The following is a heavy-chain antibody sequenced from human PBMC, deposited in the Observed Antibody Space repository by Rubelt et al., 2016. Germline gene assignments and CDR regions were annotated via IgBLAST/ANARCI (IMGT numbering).Heavy chain of an antibody. CDR2: IGSSGATI. V-gene: IGHV3-48*02. J-gene: IGHJ4*02. CDR3: ARREGYCSGGTCYFDY. Sequence: EVQLVESGGGLVQPGGYLRLSCAASEFAFTSYNIDWVRQAPGKGLEWVATIGSSGATISYADSVKGRFTISRDKAKNTLYLQMNSLRDEDTAVYYCARREGYCSGGTCYFDYWGQGTLVTVSS. CDR1: EFAFTSYN. D-gene: IGHD2-15*01.